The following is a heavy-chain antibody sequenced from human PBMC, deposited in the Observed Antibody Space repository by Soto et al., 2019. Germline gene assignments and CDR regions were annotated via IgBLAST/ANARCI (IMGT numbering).Heavy chain of an antibody. CDR1: EFSFSSYA. CDR2: VGGSGGST. J-gene: IGHJ4*02. CDR3: AKVREVVVITTPFYFDY. Sequence: GGSLRPSCAASEFSFSSYAMSWVRQPPGKGLEWVSVVGGSGGSTYYADSVKGRFTISRDNSKNTLHLQMNSLRAEDTAVYYCAKVREVVVITTPFYFDYWGQGTLVTVSS. V-gene: IGHV3-23*01. D-gene: IGHD3-22*01.